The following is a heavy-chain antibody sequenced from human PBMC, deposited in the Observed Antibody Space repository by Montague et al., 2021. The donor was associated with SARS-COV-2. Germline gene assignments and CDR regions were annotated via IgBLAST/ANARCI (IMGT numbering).Heavy chain of an antibody. CDR1: GGSISSYC. J-gene: IGHJ4*02. Sequence: SETLSLTCTVSGGSISSYCWSWIWQPPGKGLEWIGYIYYTGSTKYNPSLKSRVTMSLDRPTNRFSLRLNSVTAADTAMYYCARAQNTCFIANCVNYFDFWGLGAQVTVSS. CDR3: ARAQNTCFIANCVNYFDF. D-gene: IGHD1-1*01. CDR2: IYYTGST. V-gene: IGHV4-59*01.